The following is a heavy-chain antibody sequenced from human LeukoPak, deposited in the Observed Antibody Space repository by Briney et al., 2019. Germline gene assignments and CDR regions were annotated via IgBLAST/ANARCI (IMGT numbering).Heavy chain of an antibody. CDR1: GFTFSSYG. J-gene: IGHJ4*02. CDR2: IRYDGSNQ. Sequence: GGSLRLSCAASGFTFSSYGMHWVRQAPGKGLEWVAFIRYDGSNQYYADSVKGRFTISRDNSKNMLYLQMNSLRAEDTAVYYCATSGCSSSWYVSWGQGILVTVSS. CDR3: ATSGCSSSWYVS. D-gene: IGHD6-13*01. V-gene: IGHV3-30*02.